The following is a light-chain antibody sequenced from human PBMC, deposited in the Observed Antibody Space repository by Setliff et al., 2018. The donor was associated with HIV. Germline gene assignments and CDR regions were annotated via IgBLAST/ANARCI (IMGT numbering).Light chain of an antibody. Sequence: ALTQPASVSGSPGQSITISCTGTRSDVGAYNYVSWYQQHPGKAPKLMIYEVSNRPSGVSNRFSGSKSGNTASLTISGLQAEDEADYFCSSYRGGSTLFVLGPGTKVTVL. CDR2: EVS. J-gene: IGLJ1*01. V-gene: IGLV2-14*01. CDR1: RSDVGAYNY. CDR3: SSYRGGSTLFV.